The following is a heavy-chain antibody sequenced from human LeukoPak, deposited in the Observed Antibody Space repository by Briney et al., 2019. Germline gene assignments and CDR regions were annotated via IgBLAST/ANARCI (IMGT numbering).Heavy chain of an antibody. J-gene: IGHJ4*02. CDR1: GFTFSSYA. Sequence: GGSLRLSCAASGFTFSSYAMSWVRQAPGKGLEWVANIKQDGSEKYYVDSVKGRFTISRDNAKDSLYLQMNSLRAEDTAVYYCARDYGDDYWGQGTLVTVSS. CDR3: ARDYGDDY. V-gene: IGHV3-7*01. D-gene: IGHD4-17*01. CDR2: IKQDGSEK.